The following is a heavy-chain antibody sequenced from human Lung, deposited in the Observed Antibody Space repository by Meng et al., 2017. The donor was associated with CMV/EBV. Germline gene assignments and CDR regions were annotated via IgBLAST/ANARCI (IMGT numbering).Heavy chain of an antibody. CDR2: INPNNGGT. D-gene: IGHD1-26*01. J-gene: IGHJ4*02. CDR1: GYTFTGYY. Sequence: ASVXVSXKSSGYTFTGYYMHWVRQAPGQGLEWMGWINPNNGGTNYAQKFQGRVTMTRDTSISTAYMELSRLTSDDTAVYYCAKTLSDRWEEGFDYWGRGTLVTVSS. CDR3: AKTLSDRWEEGFDY. V-gene: IGHV1-2*02.